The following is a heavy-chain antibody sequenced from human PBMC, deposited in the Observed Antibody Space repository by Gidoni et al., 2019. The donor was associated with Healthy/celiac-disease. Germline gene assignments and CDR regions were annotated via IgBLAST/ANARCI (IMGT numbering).Heavy chain of an antibody. D-gene: IGHD5-12*01. CDR1: AFTFDDYV. V-gene: IGHV3-9*01. CDR2: ISWNSGSI. J-gene: IGHJ4*02. CDR3: AKARDGYKSFDY. Sequence: EVQLVESGGGLVQPGRSLRLSCAASAFTFDDYVMHWVRQAPGKGLEWVSGISWNSGSIGYADSVKGRFTISRDNAKNSLYLQMNSLRAEDTALYYCAKARDGYKSFDYWGQGTLVTVSS.